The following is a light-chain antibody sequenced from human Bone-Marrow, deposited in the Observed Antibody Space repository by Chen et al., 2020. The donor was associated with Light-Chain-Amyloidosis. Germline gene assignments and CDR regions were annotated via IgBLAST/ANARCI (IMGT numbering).Light chain of an antibody. CDR2: DNS. Sequence: QSVLTQPPSVSAAPGQKVSISCSGSSPNIGAHYVSWYQQLPGTAPKLLIYDNSKRPSGIPDRFSGSKSGTSATLGIAGLQTGDAADYYCATWDSDLGAVAFGGGTKLTVL. CDR1: SPNIGAHY. V-gene: IGLV1-51*01. J-gene: IGLJ2*01. CDR3: ATWDSDLGAVA.